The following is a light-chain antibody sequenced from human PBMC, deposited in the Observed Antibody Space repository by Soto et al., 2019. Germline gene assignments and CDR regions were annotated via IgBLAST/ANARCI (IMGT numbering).Light chain of an antibody. Sequence: QSVLTQPPSVSGAPGQRVTISCTGRSSNIGALYDVNWYQQLPGTAPKLLIYDNNNRPSGVPDRLSGSKSGTSASLAITGLQAEDEADYYCQSYDNSLSGHVVFGGGTKLTV. V-gene: IGLV1-40*01. CDR2: DNN. CDR1: SSNIGALYD. CDR3: QSYDNSLSGHVV. J-gene: IGLJ2*01.